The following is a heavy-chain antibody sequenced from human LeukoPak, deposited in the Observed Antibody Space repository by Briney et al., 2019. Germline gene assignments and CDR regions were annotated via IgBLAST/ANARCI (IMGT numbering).Heavy chain of an antibody. CDR1: GFTYSDCT. CDR2: ARASGGGT. Sequence: GGSLRLSCAASGFTYSDCTMGWVRQVPGKGLEWVSTARASGGGTYYADSVKGRFTISRDNSKNTLYLQMNSLRAEDSAVYYCAKGGTPGRANYWGQGTLVTVSS. V-gene: IGHV3-23*01. CDR3: AKGGTPGRANY. J-gene: IGHJ4*02. D-gene: IGHD3-10*01.